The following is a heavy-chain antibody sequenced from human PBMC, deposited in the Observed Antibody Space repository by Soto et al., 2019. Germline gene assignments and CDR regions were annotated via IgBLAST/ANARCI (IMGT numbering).Heavy chain of an antibody. J-gene: IGHJ5*01. Sequence: PGESLKISCKGSGYRFSDNWIAWVRQMPGKGLEWMGTIYPGDFETRYGPSFQGQVTISADKSTTTVYLQWSALKASDTAMYYCARTAYGEYYDTTAYYINTWAQGTLVTLSS. V-gene: IGHV5-51*01. D-gene: IGHD3-22*01. CDR2: IYPGDFET. CDR3: ARTAYGEYYDTTAYYINT. CDR1: GYRFSDNW.